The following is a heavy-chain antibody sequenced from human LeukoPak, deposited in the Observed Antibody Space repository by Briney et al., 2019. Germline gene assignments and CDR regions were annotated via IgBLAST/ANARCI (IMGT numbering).Heavy chain of an antibody. CDR1: GDSVSSNSAA. D-gene: IGHD6-19*01. CDR2: TFYRSKWYN. CDR3: ARVTSSGWFYIDY. J-gene: IGHJ4*02. V-gene: IGHV6-1*01. Sequence: SQTLSLTCAISGDSVSSNSAAWNWLRQSPSRGLEWLGRTFYRSKWYNDYAVSVKGRITINPDTSKNQFSLQLNSVTPEDTAVYCCARVTSSGWFYIDYWGQGNLVTVSS.